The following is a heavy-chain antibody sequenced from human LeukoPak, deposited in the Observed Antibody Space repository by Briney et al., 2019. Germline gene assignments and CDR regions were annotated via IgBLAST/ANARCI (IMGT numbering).Heavy chain of an antibody. CDR2: IILIFGTA. J-gene: IGHJ4*02. CDR3: ARARRHCSSTSCSFPFDY. V-gene: IGHV1-69*01. D-gene: IGHD2-2*01. CDR1: GGTFSSYA. Sequence: SVKLSCKASGGTFSSYATSWVRQAPGQGLEWIGGIILIFGTANYAQKFQGRVTITADESTSTAYMELSSLRSEDTAVYYCARARRHCSSTSCSFPFDYGGEGTLVTVS.